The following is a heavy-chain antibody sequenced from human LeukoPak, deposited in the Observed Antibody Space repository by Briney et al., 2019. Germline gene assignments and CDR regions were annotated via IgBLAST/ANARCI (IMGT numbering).Heavy chain of an antibody. CDR1: GFTFSNYA. J-gene: IGHJ4*02. V-gene: IGHV3-23*01. D-gene: IGHD3-22*01. Sequence: PGGSLRLSCTASGFTFSNYAMCWVRQAPGKGLEWVSDISGSGGSTYYADSVKGRFTVSRDNSKNTLYLQVSSLRAEDTAVYYCAKGSYYDSSGSFYFDYWGQGTLVTVSS. CDR3: AKGSYYDSSGSFYFDY. CDR2: ISGSGGST.